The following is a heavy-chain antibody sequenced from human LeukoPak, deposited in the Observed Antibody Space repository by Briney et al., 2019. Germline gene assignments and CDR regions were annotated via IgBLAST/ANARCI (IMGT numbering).Heavy chain of an antibody. CDR3: ARHNTYYYDSSGYPLRWFDP. D-gene: IGHD3-22*01. V-gene: IGHV4-39*01. CDR2: IYYSGST. J-gene: IGHJ5*02. Sequence: PSETLSLTCTVSGGSISSSSYYWGWIRQPPGKGLEWIGSIYYSGSTYYNPSLKSRVTISVDTSKNQFSLKLSSVTAADTAVYYCARHNTYYYDSSGYPLRWFDPWGQGTLVTVSS. CDR1: GGSISSSSYY.